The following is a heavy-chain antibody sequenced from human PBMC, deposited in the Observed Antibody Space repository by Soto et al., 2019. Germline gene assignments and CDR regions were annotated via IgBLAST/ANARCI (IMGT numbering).Heavy chain of an antibody. CDR3: ARDRVPPGGGMDV. J-gene: IGHJ6*02. Sequence: ASVKVSCKASGGTFSSYAISWVRQAPGQGLEWMGGIIPIFGTANYAQKFQGRVTITADESTSTAYMELSSLRSEDTAVYYCARDRVPPGGGMDVWGQGTTVTVSS. V-gene: IGHV1-69*13. CDR2: IIPIFGTA. D-gene: IGHD3-16*01. CDR1: GGTFSSYA.